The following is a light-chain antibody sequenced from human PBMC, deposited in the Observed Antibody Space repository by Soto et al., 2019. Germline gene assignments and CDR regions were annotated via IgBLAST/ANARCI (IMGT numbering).Light chain of an antibody. V-gene: IGLV2-23*01. Sequence: QSVRTQPASVSGSPGQSITISCTGTSSDVGSYSLVSWYQQLPGKAPKLMIYEDIKRPSGVSNRFSGSKSGNTASLTISGLQAEDEADYYCCSYAVGTTLVFGGGTKLTVL. CDR3: CSYAVGTTLV. CDR2: EDI. CDR1: SSDVGSYSL. J-gene: IGLJ2*01.